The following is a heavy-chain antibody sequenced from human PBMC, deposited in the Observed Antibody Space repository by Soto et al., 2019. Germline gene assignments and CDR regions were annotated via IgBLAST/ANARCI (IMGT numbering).Heavy chain of an antibody. J-gene: IGHJ4*02. V-gene: IGHV1-69*01. Sequence: QVHVVQSGAEVKKPGSSVKVTCKAFGGTFNSFGINWVRQAPGHGLEWMGGIIPVFGTTKYAQTFRDRVTLVADGSTSASYMELSSLTADDTAVYYCAIEVWGRGGYYLDSWGQGTLVTVSS. CDR2: IIPVFGTT. CDR3: AIEVWGRGGYYLDS. D-gene: IGHD7-27*01. CDR1: GGTFNSFG.